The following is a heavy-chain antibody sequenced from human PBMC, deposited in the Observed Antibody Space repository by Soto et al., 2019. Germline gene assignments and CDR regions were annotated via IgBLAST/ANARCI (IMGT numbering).Heavy chain of an antibody. CDR3: AREHHGPWP. Sequence: EVQLVESGGGLVQPGGSLRLSCAASGFTVSSSYLSWVRQAPGKGLEWVSIAFSGGNTYYADSVRDRFTVSRDDSKNTLYLQMNGLRVDDTAVYYCAREHHGPWPWGQGLLVTVSS. V-gene: IGHV3-66*01. CDR2: AFSGGNT. J-gene: IGHJ5*02. CDR1: GFTVSSSY.